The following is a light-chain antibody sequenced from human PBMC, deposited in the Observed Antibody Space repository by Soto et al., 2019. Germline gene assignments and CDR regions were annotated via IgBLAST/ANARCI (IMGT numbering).Light chain of an antibody. Sequence: EIVLTQSPATLSSFPGDRVTLSCRASQAVNTRLAWYQHRPGQAPRLLIYLASNRAAGVPARFSGSGSGTDFTLTISDVEPEDFAVYYDHQRQSWARTFGQGTTVDI. CDR2: LAS. CDR1: QAVNTR. J-gene: IGKJ1*01. CDR3: HQRQSWART. V-gene: IGKV3-11*01.